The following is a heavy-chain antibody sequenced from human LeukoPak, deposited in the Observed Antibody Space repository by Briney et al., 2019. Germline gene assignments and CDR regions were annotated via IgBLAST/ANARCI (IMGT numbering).Heavy chain of an antibody. CDR3: AKDRREYCSGGSCYSGFDY. D-gene: IGHD2-15*01. J-gene: IGHJ4*02. Sequence: GGSLRLSCAASGFTFSSYAMSWVRQAPGKGLEWVSAISGSGGSTYYADSVKGRFTISRDNSKNTLYLRMNSLRAEDTAVYYCAKDRREYCSGGSCYSGFDYWGQGTLVTVSS. CDR2: ISGSGGST. CDR1: GFTFSSYA. V-gene: IGHV3-23*01.